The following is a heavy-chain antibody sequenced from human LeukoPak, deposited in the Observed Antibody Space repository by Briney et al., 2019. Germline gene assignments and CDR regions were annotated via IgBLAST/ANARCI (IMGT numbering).Heavy chain of an antibody. J-gene: IGHJ4*02. CDR3: AREVGSGWYLDY. V-gene: IGHV3-53*01. CDR2: IYSGGST. CDR1: GFTVSSNY. D-gene: IGHD6-19*01. Sequence: GGSLRLSCAASGFTVSSNYMSWVRQAPGKGLEWVSVIYSGGSTYYADSVKGRFTISRDNSKNTLYLQMNSLRAEDTAVYYCAREVGSGWYLDYWRQGTLVTVSS.